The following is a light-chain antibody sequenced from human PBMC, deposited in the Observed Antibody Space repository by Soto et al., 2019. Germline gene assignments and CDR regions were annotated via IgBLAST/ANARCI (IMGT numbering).Light chain of an antibody. CDR1: SSDVGAYNY. CDR2: EVS. CDR3: SSYTGSSTVV. J-gene: IGLJ2*01. V-gene: IGLV2-14*01. Sequence: QAALTQPASVSGSPGQSITISCTGTSSDVGAYNYVSWYQHHPGKAPQLMVYEVSNRPSGVSNRFSGSTSGKTASLTISGLQAEDEADYYCSSYTGSSTVVFGGGTKLTVL.